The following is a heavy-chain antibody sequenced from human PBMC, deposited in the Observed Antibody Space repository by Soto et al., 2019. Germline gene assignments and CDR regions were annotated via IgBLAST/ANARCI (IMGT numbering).Heavy chain of an antibody. CDR1: GFTFSGSA. J-gene: IGHJ4*02. CDR3: TRPLIDY. Sequence: EVQLVESGGGLVQPGGSLKLSCAASGFTFSGSAMHWVRQASGKGLEWVGRIRSKANSYATAYAASVKGRFTISRDDSKNTAYLQMHSLKTEDTAVDYCTRPLIDYWGQGTLVTVSS. V-gene: IGHV3-73*02. CDR2: IRSKANSYAT.